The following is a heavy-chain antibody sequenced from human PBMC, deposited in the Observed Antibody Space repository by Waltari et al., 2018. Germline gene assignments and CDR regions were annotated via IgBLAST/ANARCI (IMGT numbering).Heavy chain of an antibody. CDR2: IYYSGST. CDR3: AREPPAFDI. CDR1: GGSISSYY. Sequence: QVQLQESGPGLVKPSETLSLTCTVPGGSISSYYWSWIRQPPGKGLEWIGYIYYSGSTNYNPSLKSRVTISVDTSKNQFSLKLSSVTAADTAVYYCAREPPAFDIWGQGTMVTVSS. V-gene: IGHV4-59*01. J-gene: IGHJ3*02.